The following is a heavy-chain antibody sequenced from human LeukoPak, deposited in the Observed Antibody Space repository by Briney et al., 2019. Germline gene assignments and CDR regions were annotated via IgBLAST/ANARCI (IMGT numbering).Heavy chain of an antibody. CDR1: GFTFSSYG. J-gene: IGHJ4*02. V-gene: IGHV3-30*02. D-gene: IGHD5-24*01. CDR3: ATSVEMATSFDY. CDR2: IRYDGSNK. Sequence: GGSLRLSCAASGFTFSSYGMHWVRQAPGKGLEWVAFIRYDGSNKYYADSVKGRFTIPRDNSKNTLYLQMNSLRAEDTAVYYCATSVEMATSFDYWGQGTLVTVSS.